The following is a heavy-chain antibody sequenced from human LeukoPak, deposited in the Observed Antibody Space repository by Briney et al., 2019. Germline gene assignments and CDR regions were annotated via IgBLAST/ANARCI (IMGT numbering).Heavy chain of an antibody. CDR1: GFTFSSYS. V-gene: IGHV3-21*01. J-gene: IGHJ3*02. CDR2: ISSSSSYI. D-gene: IGHD2-2*02. CDR3: ARDSCSSTSCYTGAFDI. Sequence: GGSLRLSCAASGFTFSSYSMNWVRQAPGKVLEWVSSISSSSSYIYYADSVKGRFTISRDNAKNSLYLQMNSLRAEDTAVYYCARDSCSSTSCYTGAFDIWGQGTMVTVSS.